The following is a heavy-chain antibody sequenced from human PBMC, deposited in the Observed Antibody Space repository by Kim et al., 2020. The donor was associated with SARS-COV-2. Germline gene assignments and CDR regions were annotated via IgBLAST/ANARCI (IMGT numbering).Heavy chain of an antibody. CDR3: ARREEAWPTIAPRWAARFDY. CDR1: GGSISSSSYY. CDR2: IYYSGST. D-gene: IGHD5-12*01. J-gene: IGHJ4*02. Sequence: SETLSLTCTVSGGSISSSSYYWGWIRQPPGKGLEWIGSIYYSGSTYYNPSLKSRVTISVDTSKNQFSLKLSSVTAADTAVYYCARREEAWPTIAPRWAARFDYWGQGTLVTVSS. V-gene: IGHV4-39*01.